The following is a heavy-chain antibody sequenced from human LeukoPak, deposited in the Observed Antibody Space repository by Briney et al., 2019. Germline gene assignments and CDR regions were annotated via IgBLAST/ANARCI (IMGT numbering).Heavy chain of an antibody. J-gene: IGHJ4*02. V-gene: IGHV3-30-3*01. D-gene: IGHD2-15*01. CDR3: AREGYCSGGSCYTRATALDY. CDR2: ISYDGSNK. Sequence: PGGSLRLSCAASGFTFSSYAMHWVRQAPGKGLEWVAVISYDGSNKYYADSVKGRFTISRDNSKNTLYLQMNSLRAEDTAVYYCAREGYCSGGSCYTRATALDYWGQGTLVTVSS. CDR1: GFTFSSYA.